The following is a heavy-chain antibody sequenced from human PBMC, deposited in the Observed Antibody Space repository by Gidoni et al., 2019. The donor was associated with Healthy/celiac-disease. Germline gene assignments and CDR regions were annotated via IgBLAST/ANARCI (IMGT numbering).Heavy chain of an antibody. J-gene: IGHJ4*02. CDR3: ASQSSGWYPIDY. Sequence: EVQLVESGGGLVKPGGSLRLSCAASGFTFSSYSMNWVRQAPGKGLEWVSSIISSSSYIYYADSVKGRFTISRDNAKNSLYLQMNSLRAEDTAVYYCASQSSGWYPIDYWGQGTLVTVSS. V-gene: IGHV3-21*01. CDR2: IISSSSYI. D-gene: IGHD6-19*01. CDR1: GFTFSSYS.